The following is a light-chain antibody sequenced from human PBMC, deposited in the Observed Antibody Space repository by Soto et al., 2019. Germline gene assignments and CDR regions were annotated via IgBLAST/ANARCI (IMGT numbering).Light chain of an antibody. Sequence: QSVLTQPASVSGSPGQSITISCTGTNSDVGNYNHVSWYQQHPGKAPKLMIYEVSERPSGGSNRFSGSKSGNTASLTISGLQAEDEADYYCCSFSRSSTWIFGGGTKVTVL. V-gene: IGLV2-23*02. CDR1: NSDVGNYNH. CDR3: CSFSRSSTWI. J-gene: IGLJ2*01. CDR2: EVS.